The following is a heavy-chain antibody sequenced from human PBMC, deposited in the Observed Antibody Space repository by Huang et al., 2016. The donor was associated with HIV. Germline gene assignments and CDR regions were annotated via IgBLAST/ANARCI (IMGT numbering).Heavy chain of an antibody. CDR2: IVPIFRRT. CDR3: VRGVFDGVWSGDLLPHFYYMDV. V-gene: IGHV1-69*13. CDR1: GGTFSSYG. Sequence: QVQLVQSGAEMKKPGSSVKVSCTAPGGTFSSYGISWVRQAPGQGLEWMGGIVPIFRRTDYAQKFQGRLTITADESTSTAYMELSSLRSQDSAIYFCVRGVFDGVWSGDLLPHFYYMDVWGKGTTVTVSS. J-gene: IGHJ6*03. D-gene: IGHD3-10*01.